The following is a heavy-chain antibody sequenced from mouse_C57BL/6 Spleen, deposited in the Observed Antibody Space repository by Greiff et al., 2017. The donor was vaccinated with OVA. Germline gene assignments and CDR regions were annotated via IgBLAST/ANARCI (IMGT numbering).Heavy chain of an antibody. Sequence: EVKLFASVCSLVKPVLSLKLSCAASVFTFSSYGMSWVRQTPDKRLAWVATIRSGGSYTYYPDSVKGRFTISIDNATNTLYLQMSSLKSEDTAMYYCARREDLLYYFDYWGQGTTLTVSS. J-gene: IGHJ2*01. V-gene: IGHV5-6*01. CDR1: VFTFSSYG. CDR3: ARREDLLYYFDY. CDR2: IRSGGSYT.